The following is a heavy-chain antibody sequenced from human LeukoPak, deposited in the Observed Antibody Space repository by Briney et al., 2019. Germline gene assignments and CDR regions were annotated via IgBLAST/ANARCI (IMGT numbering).Heavy chain of an antibody. J-gene: IGHJ4*02. D-gene: IGHD5-12*01. CDR2: ISGYNGNT. V-gene: IGHV1-18*01. CDR3: ARSGRGTYYYFDL. Sequence: GASVKVSCKASGYTFTSYGISWVRQAPGQGLEWMGWISGYNGNTNYAQKFLGRVSMTADTSTSTACMELRSLTSDDTAVYYCARSGRGTYYYFDLWGQGTLVTVSS. CDR1: GYTFTSYG.